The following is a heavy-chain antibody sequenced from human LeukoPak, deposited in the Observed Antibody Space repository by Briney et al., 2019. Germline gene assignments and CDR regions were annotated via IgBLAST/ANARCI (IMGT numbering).Heavy chain of an antibody. V-gene: IGHV3-23*01. J-gene: IGHJ4*02. Sequence: PGGSLRLPCAASGFTFSSYAMSWVRQAPGKGLEWVSAISGSGGSTYYADSVKGRFTISRDNSKNTLYLQMNSLRAEDTAVYYCAKDRLRPSRITMVRGVIGAIDYWGQGTLVTASS. CDR2: ISGSGGST. CDR3: AKDRLRPSRITMVRGVIGAIDY. CDR1: GFTFSSYA. D-gene: IGHD3-10*01.